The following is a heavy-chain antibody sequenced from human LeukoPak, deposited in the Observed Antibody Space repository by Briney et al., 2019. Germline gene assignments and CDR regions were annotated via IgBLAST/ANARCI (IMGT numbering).Heavy chain of an antibody. CDR2: INAGNGNT. D-gene: IGHD3-10*01. V-gene: IGHV1-3*01. J-gene: IGHJ4*02. CDR3: AREGGVRGVIITRFDY. CDR1: GYTFTSYA. Sequence: ASVKVSCKASGYTFTSYAMHWVRQAPGQRLEWMGWINAGNGNTKYSQKFQGRVTITRDTSASTAYMELSSLRSEDTAVYYCAREGGVRGVIITRFDYWGQGTLVTVSS.